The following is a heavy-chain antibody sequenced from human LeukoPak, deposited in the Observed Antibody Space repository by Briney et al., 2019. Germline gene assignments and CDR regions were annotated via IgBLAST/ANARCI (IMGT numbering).Heavy chain of an antibody. Sequence: PGRSLRLSCAASGFTFDDYAMHWVRQAPGKGLEWFSGISWNSGSIGYADSVKGRFTISRDNAKNSLYLQMNSLRAEDTALYYCAKVAPSGSYQGALGYWGQGTLATVSS. D-gene: IGHD1-26*01. CDR2: ISWNSGSI. CDR3: AKVAPSGSYQGALGY. V-gene: IGHV3-9*01. J-gene: IGHJ4*02. CDR1: GFTFDDYA.